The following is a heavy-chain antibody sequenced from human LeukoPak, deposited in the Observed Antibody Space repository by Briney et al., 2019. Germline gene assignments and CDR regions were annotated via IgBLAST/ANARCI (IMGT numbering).Heavy chain of an antibody. V-gene: IGHV3-30*04. J-gene: IGHJ6*03. Sequence: GGSLTLSCAASGFTFSSYAMHWARQARGKGLEWLAVILYDGRNKYYALLVTGRFTIYRDHSKNTMCLQMNSLRAEHTSVYYWARESIYGDPSSRWYYYYSYMDVSGKGTTVTISS. CDR1: GFTFSSYA. CDR3: ARESIYGDPSSRWYYYYSYMDV. CDR2: ILYDGRNK. D-gene: IGHD6-6*01.